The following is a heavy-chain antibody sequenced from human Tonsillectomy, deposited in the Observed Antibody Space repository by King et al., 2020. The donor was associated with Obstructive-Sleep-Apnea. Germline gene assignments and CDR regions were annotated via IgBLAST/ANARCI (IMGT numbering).Heavy chain of an antibody. CDR1: GGSISGGGYY. V-gene: IGHV4-31*03. D-gene: IGHD3-16*01. Sequence: VQLQESGPGLVKPSQTLSLTCTASGGSISGGGYYWSWIRQHPGKGLEWIGYIYYSGSTDYNPSLKSRGTILVDSSKNQFSLNLSSVSAADTAVYYCARLPGGNYGMDVWGQGTTVTVSS. CDR3: ARLPGGNYGMDV. CDR2: IYYSGST. J-gene: IGHJ6*02.